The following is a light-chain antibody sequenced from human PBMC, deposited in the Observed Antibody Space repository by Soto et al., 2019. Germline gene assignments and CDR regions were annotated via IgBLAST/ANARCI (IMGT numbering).Light chain of an antibody. Sequence: EIVLTQSPGTLSLAPGERATLSCGASQSVTSNYLAWYQQKPGQAPRLLIYGSSTRATGIPDRFTGSGSGTDFTLTISRLDPEDFAVYYCQHYVTSLTTFGQGTRVEIK. CDR1: QSVTSNY. V-gene: IGKV3-20*01. J-gene: IGKJ1*01. CDR3: QHYVTSLTT. CDR2: GSS.